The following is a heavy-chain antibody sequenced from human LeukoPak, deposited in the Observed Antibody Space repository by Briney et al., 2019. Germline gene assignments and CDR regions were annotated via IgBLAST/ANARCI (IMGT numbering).Heavy chain of an antibody. Sequence: GGPLRLSCAASGFTFSSYAMSWVRQAPGKGLEWVSAISGSGGSTYYADSVKGRFTISRDNSKNTLYLQMNSLRAEDTAVYYCAKDRDCSSTSCFFNYWGQGTLVTVSS. CDR1: GFTFSSYA. D-gene: IGHD2-2*01. CDR2: ISGSGGST. CDR3: AKDRDCSSTSCFFNY. V-gene: IGHV3-23*01. J-gene: IGHJ4*02.